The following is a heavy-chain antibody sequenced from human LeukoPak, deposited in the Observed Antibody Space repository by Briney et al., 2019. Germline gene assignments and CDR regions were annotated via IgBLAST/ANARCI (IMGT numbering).Heavy chain of an antibody. D-gene: IGHD7-27*01. CDR3: ARFRLGSDYYHMDV. J-gene: IGHJ6*03. Sequence: SETLSLTCTVSGGSISSYYWSWIRQPPGKGLEWIGYIYYSGSTSYDPSLKSRVTISVDTSKNQFSLKLSSVTAADTAVYYCARFRLGSDYYHMDVWGKGTTVTVSS. CDR1: GGSISSYY. CDR2: IYYSGST. V-gene: IGHV4-59*01.